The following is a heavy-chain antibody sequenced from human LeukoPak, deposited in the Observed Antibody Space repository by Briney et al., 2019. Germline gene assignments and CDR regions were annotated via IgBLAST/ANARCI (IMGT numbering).Heavy chain of an antibody. Sequence: GGSLRLSCAASGFTFTTYWMHWVHQAPGKGLVWVSHINSDGSITSYADSVKGRFTISRDNAKNTLYLQMNSLRAEDTAVYYCARDAVDTANAVWGQGTTVTVSS. D-gene: IGHD5-18*01. CDR2: INSDGSIT. CDR3: ARDAVDTANAV. V-gene: IGHV3-74*01. CDR1: GFTFTTYW. J-gene: IGHJ6*02.